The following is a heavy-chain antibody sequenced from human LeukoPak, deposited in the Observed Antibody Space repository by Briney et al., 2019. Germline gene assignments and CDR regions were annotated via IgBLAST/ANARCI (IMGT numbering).Heavy chain of an antibody. Sequence: GGSLRLSCAASGFTFSSYEMNWVRQAPGQGLEWVAYISSTGNTVHYAGFVKGRFTISRDNAKNSLYLQMNRLRAEDTAVYYCTKETPQMDVWGKGTTVIVSS. CDR2: ISSTGNTV. CDR1: GFTFSSYE. CDR3: TKETPQMDV. V-gene: IGHV3-48*03. J-gene: IGHJ6*04. D-gene: IGHD2-15*01.